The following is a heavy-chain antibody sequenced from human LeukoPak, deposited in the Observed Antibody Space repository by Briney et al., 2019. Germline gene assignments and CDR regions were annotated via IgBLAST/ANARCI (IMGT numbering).Heavy chain of an antibody. CDR1: GFTFSSYW. D-gene: IGHD5-24*01. J-gene: IGHJ4*02. CDR3: TRVGYIDEGIDY. CDR2: IKQDGSKK. V-gene: IGHV3-7*04. Sequence: GGSLRLSCAASGFTFSSYWMSWVRQAPGKGLEWVANIKQDGSKKSYVDSVKGRFTISRDNAKNSLYLQMNSLRAEDTAIYYCTRVGYIDEGIDYWGQGTLVTVSS.